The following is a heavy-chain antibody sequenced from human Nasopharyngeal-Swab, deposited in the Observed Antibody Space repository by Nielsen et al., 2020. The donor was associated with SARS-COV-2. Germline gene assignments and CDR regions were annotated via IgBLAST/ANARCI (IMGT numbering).Heavy chain of an antibody. CDR1: GDTFSSND. V-gene: IGHV1-3*01. D-gene: IGHD6-13*01. CDR2: INAGNGNT. Sequence: ASLLVSCKASGDTFSSNDMLWVRHDPGQRLEWMGWINAGNGNTKYSQKFQGRVTITRDTSASTDYMELSSLRSEDTTVDYCAIERSATADRYGMDVWGQGTTVTVSS. CDR3: AIERSATADRYGMDV. J-gene: IGHJ6*02.